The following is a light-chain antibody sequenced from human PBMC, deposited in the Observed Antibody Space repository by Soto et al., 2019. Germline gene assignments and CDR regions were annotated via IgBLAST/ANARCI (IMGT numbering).Light chain of an antibody. CDR3: LQDYAYPRT. V-gene: IGKV1-6*01. Sequence: AIQMTQFPSSLSASVGDRVTINCRASQGIGKDLGWYQQKPGKAPKLLICAASTLQSGVPSRFSGSGSGTDFTLTISSLQPEDFATYYCLQDYAYPRTFGQGTKVEIK. CDR2: AAS. J-gene: IGKJ1*01. CDR1: QGIGKD.